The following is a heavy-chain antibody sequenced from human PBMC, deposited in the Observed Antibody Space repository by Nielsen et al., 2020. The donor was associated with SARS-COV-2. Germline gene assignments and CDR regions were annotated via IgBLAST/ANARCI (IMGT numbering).Heavy chain of an antibody. Sequence: GESPKIPCAASGFTFSSYGMHWVRQAPGKGLEWVAFIRSDESNKYYAESVKGRFTISIDNSKNTVYLQMNSLRAEDTAVYCCAKEGEDDFWGRGTLVTFSS. CDR2: IRSDESNK. J-gene: IGHJ2*01. V-gene: IGHV3-30*02. D-gene: IGHD3-10*01. CDR1: GFTFSSYG. CDR3: AKEGEDDF.